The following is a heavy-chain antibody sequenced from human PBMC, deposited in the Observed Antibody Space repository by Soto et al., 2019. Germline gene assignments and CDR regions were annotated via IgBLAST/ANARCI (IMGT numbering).Heavy chain of an antibody. CDR1: EFPFSIYT. CDR3: VKGGWLHY. D-gene: IGHD6-19*01. Sequence: EVQLLESGGGLVQPGGSLRLSCAASEFPFSIYTMTWVRQAPGKGLEWVSTISNDGGDTKYADSVKGRFAISRDNSKNTLFLQMNSLRIEDTAIYFCVKGGWLHYFGQGTVVTVSS. V-gene: IGHV3-23*01. J-gene: IGHJ4*02. CDR2: ISNDGGDT.